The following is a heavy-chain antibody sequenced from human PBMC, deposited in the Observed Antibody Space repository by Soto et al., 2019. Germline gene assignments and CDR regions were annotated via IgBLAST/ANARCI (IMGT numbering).Heavy chain of an antibody. CDR3: ARDQSSDSSSWYDY. CDR1: GYTFTGYY. Sequence: ASVKVSCKASGYTFTGYYMHWVRQAPGQGLEWMGWINPNSGGTNYAQKFQGWVTMTRDTSISTAYMELSRLRSDDTAVYYCARDQSSDSSSWYDYWGQGTLVTVSS. V-gene: IGHV1-2*04. CDR2: INPNSGGT. D-gene: IGHD6-13*01. J-gene: IGHJ4*02.